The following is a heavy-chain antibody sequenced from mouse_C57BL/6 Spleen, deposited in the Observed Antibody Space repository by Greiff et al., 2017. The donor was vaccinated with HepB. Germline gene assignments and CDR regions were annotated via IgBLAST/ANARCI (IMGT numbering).Heavy chain of an antibody. Sequence: QVQLKQSGPGLVQPSQSLSITCTVSGFSLTSYGVHWVRQSPGKGLEWLGVIWSGGSTDYNAAFISRLSISKDNSKSQVFFKMNSMQADDTAIYYCARYYYDYPYYDAMDYWGQGTSVTVSS. CDR2: IWSGGST. CDR3: ARYYYDYPYYDAMDY. D-gene: IGHD2-4*01. CDR1: GFSLTSYG. V-gene: IGHV2-2*01. J-gene: IGHJ4*01.